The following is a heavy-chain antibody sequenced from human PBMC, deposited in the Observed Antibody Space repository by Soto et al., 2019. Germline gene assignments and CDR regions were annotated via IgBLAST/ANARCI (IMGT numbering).Heavy chain of an antibody. D-gene: IGHD1-7*01. CDR3: ARRSGNWNYVWYFDL. CDR2: INWNGGST. CDR1: GFTFDDYG. J-gene: IGHJ2*01. Sequence: EVQLVESGGGVVRPGGSLRLSCAASGFTFDDYGMSWVRQAPGKGLEWVSGINWNGGSTGYTDSVKGRFTISRDNAKNTLYLQMNSLRAEDTALYHCARRSGNWNYVWYFDLWGRGTLVTVSS. V-gene: IGHV3-20*01.